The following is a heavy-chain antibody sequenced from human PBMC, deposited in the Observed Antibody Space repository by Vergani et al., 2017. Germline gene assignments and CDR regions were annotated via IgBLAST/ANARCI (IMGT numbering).Heavy chain of an antibody. D-gene: IGHD2-21*01. Sequence: EVQLVESGGGIVKPGGSLRLSCVASGFSFRNAWMNWVRRTPGKGLEWVGRIKSTFDRGTTDYAAAVKGRFTISRDDSKNTLFLQMNGLKTEDIGVYYCTTDPRYCVDDSCYWLRDHHYYGMDVWGQGTTVTVSS. CDR3: TTDPRYCVDDSCYWLRDHHYYGMDV. V-gene: IGHV3-15*07. CDR2: IKSTFDRGTT. CDR1: GFSFRNAW. J-gene: IGHJ6*02.